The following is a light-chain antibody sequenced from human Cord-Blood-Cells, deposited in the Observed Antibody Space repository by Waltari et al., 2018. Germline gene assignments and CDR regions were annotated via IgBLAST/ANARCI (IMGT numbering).Light chain of an antibody. Sequence: DIQMTQSPSSLSASVEDRVNITCRASQSISSYLNWYQQKPGKAPKLLIYAASSLQSGVPSRFSGSGSGTDFTLTISSLQPEDFATYYCQQSYSTPTFGGGTKVEIK. CDR2: AAS. J-gene: IGKJ4*01. CDR3: QQSYSTPT. V-gene: IGKV1-39*01. CDR1: QSISSY.